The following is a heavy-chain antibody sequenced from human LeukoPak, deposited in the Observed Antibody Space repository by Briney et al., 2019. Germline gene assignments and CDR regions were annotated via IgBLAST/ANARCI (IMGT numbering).Heavy chain of an antibody. V-gene: IGHV3-23*01. J-gene: IGHJ3*02. CDR3: AKDRLTWDAFYI. D-gene: IGHD3-9*01. CDR1: GFTFSSYA. CDR2: ISGSGGST. Sequence: GGSLRLSCAASGFTFSSYAMSWVRQAPGKGLEWVSAISGSGGSTYYADSVKGRFTISRDNSKNTLSLQMHSLRAEDTAVYYCAKDRLTWDAFYIWGQGTMVTVSS.